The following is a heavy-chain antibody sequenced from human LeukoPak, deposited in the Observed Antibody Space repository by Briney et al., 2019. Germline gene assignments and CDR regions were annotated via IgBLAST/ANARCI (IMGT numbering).Heavy chain of an antibody. D-gene: IGHD3-10*01. Sequence: ASVTVSCKASGYTFSSYGISWVRQAPGQGLEWMGWISGYNGNTNYAQRFQGRVTMTTDTSTGTSYMELRSLRSDDTAVYYCARDGLYYYGSVVDYWGQGTLVTVSS. CDR2: ISGYNGNT. CDR3: ARDGLYYYGSVVDY. V-gene: IGHV1-18*01. CDR1: GYTFSSYG. J-gene: IGHJ4*02.